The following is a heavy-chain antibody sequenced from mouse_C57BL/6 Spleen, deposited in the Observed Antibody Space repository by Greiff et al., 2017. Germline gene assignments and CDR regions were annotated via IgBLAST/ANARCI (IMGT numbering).Heavy chain of an antibody. Sequence: VQLQQSGAELVKPGASVKLSCKASGYTFTEYTIHWVKQRSGQGLEWIGWFYPGSGSIKYNEKFKDKATLTADKSSSTVYMELSRLTSEDSAVYLCARHEDRAYYGSSYVDCDDWGQGTTLTVSS. V-gene: IGHV1-62-2*01. CDR2: FYPGSGSI. D-gene: IGHD1-1*01. CDR3: ARHEDRAYYGSSYVDCDD. J-gene: IGHJ2*01. CDR1: GYTFTEYT.